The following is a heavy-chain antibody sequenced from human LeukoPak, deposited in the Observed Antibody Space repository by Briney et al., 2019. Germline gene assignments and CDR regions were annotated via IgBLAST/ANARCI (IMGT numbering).Heavy chain of an antibody. CDR1: GNSISSGDNY. Sequence: SETLSLTCTVSGNSISSGDNYWSWIRQPAGKGLEWIGRIYTSGSTNYNPSLKSRVTISGDTSKNQFSLKLSSVTAADTAVYYCAREVDSSGYYDAFDIWGQGTMVTVSS. V-gene: IGHV4-61*02. J-gene: IGHJ3*02. D-gene: IGHD3-22*01. CDR3: AREVDSSGYYDAFDI. CDR2: IYTSGST.